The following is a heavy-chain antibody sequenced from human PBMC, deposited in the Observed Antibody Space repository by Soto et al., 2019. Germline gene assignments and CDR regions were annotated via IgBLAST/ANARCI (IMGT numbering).Heavy chain of an antibody. CDR3: ANSKSITSRPFDY. CDR1: GFMFDDYA. CDR2: ISWNSNSI. Sequence: EVQLVESGGGLVQPGRSLRLSCEASGFMFDDYAMYWVRQAPGKGLEWVSGISWNSNSIVYADSVKGRFTISIDNAKNALYLQMNSLKPEDTALYYCANSKSITSRPFDYRGQGTLGTVSS. V-gene: IGHV3-9*01. J-gene: IGHJ4*02. D-gene: IGHD3-10*01.